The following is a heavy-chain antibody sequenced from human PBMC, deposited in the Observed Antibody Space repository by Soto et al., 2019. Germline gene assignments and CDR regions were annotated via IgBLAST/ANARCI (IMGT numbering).Heavy chain of an antibody. CDR1: GFTFSSYA. CDR3: ARVGRLLVYYFDY. V-gene: IGHV3-30-3*01. D-gene: IGHD3-22*01. CDR2: ISYDGSNK. J-gene: IGHJ4*02. Sequence: PGGSLRLSCAGSGFTFSSYAMHWVRQAPGKGLEWVAVISYDGSNKYYADSVKGRFTISRDNSKNTLYLQMNSLRAEDTAVYYCARVGRLLVYYFDYWGQGTLVTVSS.